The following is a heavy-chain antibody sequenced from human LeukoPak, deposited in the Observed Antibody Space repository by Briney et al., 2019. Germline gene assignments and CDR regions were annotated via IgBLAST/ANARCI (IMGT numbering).Heavy chain of an antibody. D-gene: IGHD3-22*01. J-gene: IGHJ4*02. Sequence: GRSLRLSCAASGFTFSTYGMHWVRQAPGKGLEWVSGISGSGGITHYADSVRGRFTISRDNSKNTLYLQMNSLRAEDTAVYYCAKDPTDFDSSGQTYFDYWGQGTLVTVSS. CDR1: GFTFSTYG. V-gene: IGHV3-23*01. CDR3: AKDPTDFDSSGQTYFDY. CDR2: ISGSGGIT.